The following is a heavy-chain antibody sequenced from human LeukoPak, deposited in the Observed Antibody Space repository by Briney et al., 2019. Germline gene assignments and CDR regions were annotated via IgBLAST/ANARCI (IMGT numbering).Heavy chain of an antibody. Sequence: GGSLRLSCAASGFTFSSYGMNWVRQAPGKGLELVANIKQDRSEKYYVDSVKGRFTISRDNAKNSLYLQMNSLRAEDTAVYYCARLREIPVFGVVTKSTSYFDYWGQGTLVTVSS. CDR2: IKQDRSEK. CDR1: GFTFSSYG. V-gene: IGHV3-7*01. J-gene: IGHJ4*02. CDR3: ARLREIPVFGVVTKSTSYFDY. D-gene: IGHD3-3*01.